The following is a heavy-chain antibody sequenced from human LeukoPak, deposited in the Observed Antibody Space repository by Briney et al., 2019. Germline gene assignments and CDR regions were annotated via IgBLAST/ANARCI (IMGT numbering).Heavy chain of an antibody. J-gene: IGHJ4*02. CDR3: ARETGESSVDY. CDR1: GGSISSYY. V-gene: IGHV4-59*01. D-gene: IGHD7-27*01. Sequence: SETLSLTCTVSGGSISSYYWSWIRQPPGKGLEWIGYISYSGSTNYNPSLKSRVTIPVDTSKNQFSLKLSSVTAADTAVYYCARETGESSVDYWGREPWSPSPQ. CDR2: ISYSGST.